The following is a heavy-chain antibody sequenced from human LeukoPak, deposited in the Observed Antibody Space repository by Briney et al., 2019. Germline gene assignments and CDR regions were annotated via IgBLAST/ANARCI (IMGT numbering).Heavy chain of an antibody. CDR2: TYYRSKWCN. Sequence: SQTLSLTCAISGDSVSTNTVTWNWIRQSPSRGLEWLGRTYYRSKWCNDYALSVRGRITINPDTSENQFSLQLTSMTPEDTAVYYCARGQLRLSNWGQGSLVIVSS. CDR1: GDSVSTNTVT. CDR3: ARGQLRLSN. D-gene: IGHD6-25*01. V-gene: IGHV6-1*01. J-gene: IGHJ4*02.